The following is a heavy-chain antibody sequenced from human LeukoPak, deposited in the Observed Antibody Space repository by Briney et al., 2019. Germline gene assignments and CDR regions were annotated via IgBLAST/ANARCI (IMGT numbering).Heavy chain of an antibody. CDR1: GFTFSSYS. V-gene: IGHV3-21*01. D-gene: IGHD2-21*02. Sequence: GGSLRLSCAASGFTFSSYSMNWVRQAPGKGLEWVSSISSSSSYIYYADSVKGRFTISRDNAKNSLYLQMNSLRAEDTAVYYCARAPGPCGGGCWGQGTLVTVSS. CDR3: ARAPGPCGGGC. J-gene: IGHJ4*02. CDR2: ISSSSSYI.